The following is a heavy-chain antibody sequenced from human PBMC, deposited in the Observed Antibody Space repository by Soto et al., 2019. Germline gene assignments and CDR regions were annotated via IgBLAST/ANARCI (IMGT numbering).Heavy chain of an antibody. J-gene: IGHJ6*02. D-gene: IGHD6-13*01. Sequence: LRLYCAASGFTFSSYAMHWVRQAPGKGLEWVAVISYDGSNKYYADSVKGRFTISRDNSKNTLYLQMNSLRAEDTAVYYCARDRGYSRTAYGMDVWGQGTTVTVSS. CDR3: ARDRGYSRTAYGMDV. CDR2: ISYDGSNK. CDR1: GFTFSSYA. V-gene: IGHV3-30-3*01.